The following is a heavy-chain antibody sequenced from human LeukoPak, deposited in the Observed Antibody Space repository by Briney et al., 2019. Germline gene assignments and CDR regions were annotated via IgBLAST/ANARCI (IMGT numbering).Heavy chain of an antibody. CDR2: ISYIGST. J-gene: IGHJ3*02. CDR3: ARDLVTVTKGFDI. D-gene: IGHD4-17*01. CDR1: DDSFSSHY. Sequence: SETLSLTCAVSDDSFSSHYWTWIRQPPGKGLEWIGYISYIGSTNYNPSLKSRVTISIDTSKNQFSLRLSSVTAADTAVYYCARDLVTVTKGFDIWGQGTMVSVS. V-gene: IGHV4-59*11.